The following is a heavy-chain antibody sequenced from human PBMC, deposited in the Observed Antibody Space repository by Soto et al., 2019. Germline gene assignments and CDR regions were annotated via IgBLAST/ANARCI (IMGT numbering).Heavy chain of an antibody. CDR1: GFSFSSYA. Sequence: GGSLRLSCAASGFSFSSYAMSWVRQAPGKGLEWVSSISDGGGSTNYADSVRGRFTIARDRSKNTLYLHMISLRAEDTAVYYCAKEYCGADCGLDFWGQGALVTVSS. CDR2: ISDGGGST. V-gene: IGHV3-23*01. J-gene: IGHJ4*02. D-gene: IGHD2-21*02. CDR3: AKEYCGADCGLDF.